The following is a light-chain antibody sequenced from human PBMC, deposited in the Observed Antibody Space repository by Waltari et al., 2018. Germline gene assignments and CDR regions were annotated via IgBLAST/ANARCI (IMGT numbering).Light chain of an antibody. J-gene: IGKJ2*01. V-gene: IGKV4-1*01. CDR3: QQYYSVPYT. Sequence: DIVMTQSPDSLALSLGERATIHCDSRQSLLYSSNNKDYLAWFQQKPGQPPKLLISWASTRESGVPDRFSGSGSGTDFTLTISSLQAEDVALYFCQQYYSVPYTFGQGTKLEIK. CDR1: QSLLYSSNNKDY. CDR2: WAS.